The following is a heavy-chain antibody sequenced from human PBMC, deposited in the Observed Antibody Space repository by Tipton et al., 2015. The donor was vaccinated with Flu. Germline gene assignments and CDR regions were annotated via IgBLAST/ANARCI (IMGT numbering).Heavy chain of an antibody. D-gene: IGHD5-24*01. Sequence: TLSLTCTVSGGSISTSYWSWIRQPAGKGLEWIGRISTSGSTNYNASLESRVTLSRDTSKNHISLRLTSATAADTALYYCATSGWRDPRGSFDFWSQGTLVTVSS. J-gene: IGHJ4*02. CDR3: ATSGWRDPRGSFDF. CDR1: GGSISTSY. CDR2: ISTSGST. V-gene: IGHV4-4*07.